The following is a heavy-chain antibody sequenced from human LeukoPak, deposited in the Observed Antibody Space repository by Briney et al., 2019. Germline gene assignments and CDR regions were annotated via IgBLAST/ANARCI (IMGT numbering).Heavy chain of an antibody. CDR2: ISSRGGII. CDR3: ARGYALGAYYWEYAY. J-gene: IGHJ4*02. D-gene: IGHD3-22*01. Sequence: PGGSLRLSCAASGFTLSNFEMNWVSQDPGKGMEWLSYISSRGGIIYYAECVKGRFTISRDNARSSLYLQMNSLRAEDTAVYYCARGYALGAYYWEYAYWGQGTLVTVSS. V-gene: IGHV3-48*03. CDR1: GFTLSNFE.